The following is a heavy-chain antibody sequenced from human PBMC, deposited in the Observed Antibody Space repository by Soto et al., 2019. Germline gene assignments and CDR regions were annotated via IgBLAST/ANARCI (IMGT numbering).Heavy chain of an antibody. CDR3: ARYYYGSGSHTLDY. Sequence: QVQLVQSGAEVKKPGASVKVSCKASGYTFTSYGISWVRQAPGQGLEWMGWISAYNGNTNHAQKLQGRVTMTTDTPTSTAYMELRSVRADGTAVYYCARYYYGSGSHTLDYWGQGTLVTVSS. D-gene: IGHD3-10*01. J-gene: IGHJ4*02. V-gene: IGHV1-18*01. CDR2: ISAYNGNT. CDR1: GYTFTSYG.